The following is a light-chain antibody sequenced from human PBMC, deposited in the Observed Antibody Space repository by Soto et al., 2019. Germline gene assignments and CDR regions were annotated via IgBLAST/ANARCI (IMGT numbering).Light chain of an antibody. Sequence: DIQMTQSPSTLSAPVGDRVTITCRASQSISTYLAWYQQKPGKAPKLLIYHASNLESGVPSRFSGSGSGTEFTLTISSLQPDDFATYYCQQYNRYSYTFGQGTKLEIK. CDR2: HAS. CDR3: QQYNRYSYT. J-gene: IGKJ2*01. CDR1: QSISTY. V-gene: IGKV1-5*01.